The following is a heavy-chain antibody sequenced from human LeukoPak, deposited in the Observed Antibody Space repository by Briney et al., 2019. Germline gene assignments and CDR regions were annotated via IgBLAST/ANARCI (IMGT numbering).Heavy chain of an antibody. CDR1: GGSISSSSYY. D-gene: IGHD6-13*01. Sequence: PSETLSLACTVSGGSISSSSYYWGWIRQPPGKGLEWIGSIYYSGSTYYNPSLKSRVTISVDTSKNQFSLKLSSVTAADTAVYYCARDSSSWQRYFDYWGQGTLVTVSS. CDR2: IYYSGST. V-gene: IGHV4-39*02. CDR3: ARDSSSWQRYFDY. J-gene: IGHJ4*02.